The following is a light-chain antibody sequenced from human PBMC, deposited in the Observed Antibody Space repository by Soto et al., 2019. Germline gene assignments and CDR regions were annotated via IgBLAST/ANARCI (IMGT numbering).Light chain of an antibody. CDR2: KAS. J-gene: IGKJ1*01. CDR3: QQYNNWPRT. Sequence: DIQLTQSPSFLSASVGDRVTITCRASQGIANYFAWYQQKPGKAPKLLIYKASTLKSGVPSRFSGSGSGTEFTLTISSLQSEDFAVYYCQQYNNWPRTFGQGTKVDIK. CDR1: QGIANY. V-gene: IGKV1-9*01.